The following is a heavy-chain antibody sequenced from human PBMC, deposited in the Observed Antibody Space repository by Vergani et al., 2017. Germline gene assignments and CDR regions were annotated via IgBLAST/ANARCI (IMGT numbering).Heavy chain of an antibody. D-gene: IGHD6-13*01. CDR1: GGTFSSYA. J-gene: IGHJ6*02. Sequence: QVQLVQSGAEVKKPGSSVKVSCKASGGTFSSYAISWVRQAPGQGLEWMGRIIPIFGTANYAQKFQGRVTITADESTSTAYMELSSLRSEDTAVYYCARVTHSSSWNDPSYYNYGMDVWDQGTTVTVSS. CDR2: IIPIFGTA. V-gene: IGHV1-69*13. CDR3: ARVTHSSSWNDPSYYNYGMDV.